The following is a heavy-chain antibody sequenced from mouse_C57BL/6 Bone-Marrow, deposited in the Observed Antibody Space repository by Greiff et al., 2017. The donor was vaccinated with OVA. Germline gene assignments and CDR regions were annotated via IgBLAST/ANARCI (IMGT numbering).Heavy chain of an antibody. CDR1: GYTFTSYW. V-gene: IGHV1-64*01. D-gene: IGHD1-1*01. Sequence: QVQLQQPGAELVKPGASVKLSCKASGYTFTSYWMHWVKQRPGQGLEWIGMIHPNSGSTNYNEKFKSKATLTVDKSSSTAYMQLSSLTSEDSAVYYGARRGYGSLYYFDYWGQGTTLTVSS. J-gene: IGHJ2*01. CDR2: IHPNSGST. CDR3: ARRGYGSLYYFDY.